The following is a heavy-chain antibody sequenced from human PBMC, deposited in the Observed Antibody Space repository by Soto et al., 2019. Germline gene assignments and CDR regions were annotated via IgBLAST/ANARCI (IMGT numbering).Heavy chain of an antibody. CDR2: ISAYNGHP. Sequence: GSSVKVSCTASSYTFTSYGISWVRQAPGEGLEWMGWISAYNGHPNYAQKLQGRLTMTTAKSTSTAYMELRRRRSDDTAVYYWASDMYVIPNWFEPWGQGTMVTVSS. CDR1: SYTFTSYG. CDR3: ASDMYVIPNWFEP. J-gene: IGHJ5*02. V-gene: IGHV1-18*04. D-gene: IGHD2-8*01.